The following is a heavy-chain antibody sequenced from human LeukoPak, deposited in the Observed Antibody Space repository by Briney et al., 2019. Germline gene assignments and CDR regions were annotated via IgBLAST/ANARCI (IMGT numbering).Heavy chain of an antibody. CDR1: GFTFDTYW. CDR3: ARDLPRAVAGTRWADWFDP. Sequence: GGSLRLSCAASGFTFDTYWMSWVRQAPGKGLEWVANIKQDGGEKDYVDSVKGRFTISRDNAKNSLYLQMNSLRAEDTAVYYCARDLPRAVAGTRWADWFDPWGQGTLVTVSS. V-gene: IGHV3-7*01. J-gene: IGHJ5*02. CDR2: IKQDGGEK. D-gene: IGHD6-19*01.